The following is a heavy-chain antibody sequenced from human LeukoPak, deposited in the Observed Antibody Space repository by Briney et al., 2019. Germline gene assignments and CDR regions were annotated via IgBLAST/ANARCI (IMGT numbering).Heavy chain of an antibody. D-gene: IGHD4/OR15-4a*01. CDR1: GFSISNGYY. CDR2: IYHSGST. Sequence: SETLSLTCSVSGFSISNGYYCGWIRQPPGKGLDWIGIIYHSGSTYYNPSLKSRVTMSVDTSKNQFSLKLSSVTAADTALYYCARRIIGAWFDPWGRGTLVTVSS. CDR3: ARRIIGAWFDP. V-gene: IGHV4-38-2*02. J-gene: IGHJ5*02.